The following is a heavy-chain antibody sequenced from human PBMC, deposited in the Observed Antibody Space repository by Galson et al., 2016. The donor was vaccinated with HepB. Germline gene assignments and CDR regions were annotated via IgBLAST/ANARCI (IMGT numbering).Heavy chain of an antibody. CDR1: GFTFSDWD. Sequence: SLRLSCAASGFTFSDWDFHWVRQAPGKGLDWVAVISKTGDTTFYGDSVKGRFTISRDNSKNTLYLEMNSLRAEDTAVYYCARDNWDDVGCSVDHWGQGTLVTVSS. J-gene: IGHJ4*02. V-gene: IGHV3-30-3*01. D-gene: IGHD1-20*01. CDR3: ARDNWDDVGCSVDH. CDR2: ISKTGDTT.